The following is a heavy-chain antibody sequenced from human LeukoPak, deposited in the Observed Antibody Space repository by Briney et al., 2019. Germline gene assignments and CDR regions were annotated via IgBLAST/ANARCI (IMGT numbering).Heavy chain of an antibody. J-gene: IGHJ4*02. CDR3: ARGVAVAADYFDY. Sequence: SQTLSLTCAVSGGSTSSGGYSWSWIRQPPGKGLEWIGYIYHSGSTYYNPSLKSRVTISVDRSKNQFSLKLSSVTAADTAVYYCARGVAVAADYFDYWGQGTLVTVSS. CDR1: GGSTSSGGYS. D-gene: IGHD6-19*01. V-gene: IGHV4-30-2*01. CDR2: IYHSGST.